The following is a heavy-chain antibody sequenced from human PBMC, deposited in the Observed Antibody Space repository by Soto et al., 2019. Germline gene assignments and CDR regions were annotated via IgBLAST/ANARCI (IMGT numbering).Heavy chain of an antibody. Sequence: GGSLRLSCAASGFTFSSYAMSWVRQAPGKGLEWVSTISGSGGSTYYADSVKGRFTVSRDSSKNTLFLQMNSLRAEDRAVYYCAKADTAMDTGNYWGQGTLVTVSS. D-gene: IGHD5-18*01. V-gene: IGHV3-23*01. CDR3: AKADTAMDTGNY. CDR1: GFTFSSYA. J-gene: IGHJ4*02. CDR2: ISGSGGST.